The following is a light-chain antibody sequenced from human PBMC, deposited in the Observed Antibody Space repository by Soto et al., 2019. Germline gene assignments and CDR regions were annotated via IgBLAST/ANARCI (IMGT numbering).Light chain of an antibody. V-gene: IGKV3-20*01. CDR3: QQYGDWPRT. CDR1: QSVSSFY. CDR2: GAS. J-gene: IGKJ1*01. Sequence: EIVLTQSPGTLSLSPGERATLSCRASQSVSSFYLAWYQQRAGQAPRLLIYGASTRATGIPDRFSGSGSGTDFILTISSLEPEDFAVYYCQQYGDWPRTFGQGTKVEIK.